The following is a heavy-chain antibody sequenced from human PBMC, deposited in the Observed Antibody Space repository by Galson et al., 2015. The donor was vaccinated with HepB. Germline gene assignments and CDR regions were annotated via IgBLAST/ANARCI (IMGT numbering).Heavy chain of an antibody. D-gene: IGHD3-22*01. J-gene: IGHJ4*02. Sequence: SLRLSCAASGFTFSNAWMSWVRQAPGKGLEWVGRIKSNTDGGTTDYAAPVKGRFTISRDDSKNTLYLQMNSLKTEDTAVYYCTTGQADYYDSSGQDALGYWGQGTLVTVSS. CDR2: IKSNTDGGTT. CDR1: GFTFSNAW. CDR3: TTGQADYYDSSGQDALGY. V-gene: IGHV3-15*01.